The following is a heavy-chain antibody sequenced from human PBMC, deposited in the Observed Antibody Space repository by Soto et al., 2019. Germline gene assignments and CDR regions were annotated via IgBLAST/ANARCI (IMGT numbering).Heavy chain of an antibody. CDR3: ARARGVYYRYFQD. D-gene: IGHD1-26*01. CDR1: GFTFGDHG. J-gene: IGHJ1*01. Sequence: DVQLVESGGSVVRPGGSLRLSCAASGFTFGDHGMIWVRQAPGKGLEWVSGINWNGGSTGYVDSVKGRFTISRDNAKNSLYLQMDSLRADDTALYYCARARGVYYRYFQDWGQGTLVTVSS. CDR2: INWNGGST. V-gene: IGHV3-20*04.